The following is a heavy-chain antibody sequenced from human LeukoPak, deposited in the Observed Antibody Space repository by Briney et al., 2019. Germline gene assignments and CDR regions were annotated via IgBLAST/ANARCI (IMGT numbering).Heavy chain of an antibody. D-gene: IGHD1-26*01. V-gene: IGHV3-48*02. CDR2: ISGSSTCT. Sequence: GGSPRHSRAASGLNFNGSHMHWVRQAPGKGLEWVSCISGSSTCTQYADSAKVRFTISRDIGRKALYLQMNSLRDEDTAVYYCARGGGRSCSDAFDIWGQGTVVTVSS. CDR3: ARGGGRSCSDAFDI. J-gene: IGHJ3*02. CDR1: GLNFNGSH.